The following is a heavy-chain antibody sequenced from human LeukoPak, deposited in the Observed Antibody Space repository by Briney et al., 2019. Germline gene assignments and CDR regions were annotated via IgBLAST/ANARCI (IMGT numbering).Heavy chain of an antibody. CDR1: GASISSYY. J-gene: IGHJ4*02. CDR3: TRENPSGYYNRPIDY. D-gene: IGHD3-22*01. CDR2: IYYSGSI. Sequence: SETLSLTCTVSGASISSYYWSWIRQPPGKGLEWIGDIYYSGSIKYNPSLKSRVTMSVDTSKNQFSLKLSSVTAADTAIYYCTRENPSGYYNRPIDYWGQGTLVTVSS. V-gene: IGHV4-59*01.